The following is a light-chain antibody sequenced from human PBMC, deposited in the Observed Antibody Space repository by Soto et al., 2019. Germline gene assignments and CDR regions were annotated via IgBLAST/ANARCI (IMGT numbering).Light chain of an antibody. Sequence: EIVLTQSPGTLSLSPGERATLSCRASQTISNTFLAWYQQRPGQAPRLLIYGASGRAAGIPDRFSGSGSGTDFPLSISRLEHEDFAVYYCQQYGVSPTFGGGTKVDIK. CDR2: GAS. J-gene: IGKJ4*01. V-gene: IGKV3-20*01. CDR3: QQYGVSPT. CDR1: QTISNTF.